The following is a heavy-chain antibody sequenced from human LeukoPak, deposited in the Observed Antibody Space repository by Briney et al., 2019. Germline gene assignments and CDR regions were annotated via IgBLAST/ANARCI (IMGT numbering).Heavy chain of an antibody. CDR3: ARVCYYDSRRIDI. V-gene: IGHV4-61*01. D-gene: IGHD3-22*01. CDR2: IYYSGST. J-gene: IGHJ3*02. CDR1: GGSVSSDSYY. Sequence: SETLSLTCTVSGGSVSSDSYYWSWIRQPPGKGLECIGYIYYSGSTNYNPSLKSRVTISIDTSKNQFSLKLSSVTAADTAVYYCARVCYYDSRRIDIWGQGTMVTVSS.